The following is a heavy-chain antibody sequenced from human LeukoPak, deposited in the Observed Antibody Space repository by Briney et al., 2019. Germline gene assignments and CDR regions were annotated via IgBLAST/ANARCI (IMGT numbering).Heavy chain of an antibody. D-gene: IGHD3-10*01. CDR1: GFTFTNYA. CDR3: AKGSDYYGSVTSKKTD. CDR2: ISGGSGNI. V-gene: IGHV3-23*01. J-gene: IGHJ4*02. Sequence: GGSLRLSCSVSGFTFTNYAMHWVRQAPGKGLEWVSLISGGSGNIYYVDSVKGRFTISRDNSKNTLYVQMTSLRAEDTAIYYCAKGSDYYGSVTSKKTDWGQGTLVTVSS.